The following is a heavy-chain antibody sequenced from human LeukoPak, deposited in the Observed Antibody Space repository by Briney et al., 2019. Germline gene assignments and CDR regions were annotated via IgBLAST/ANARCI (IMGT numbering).Heavy chain of an antibody. Sequence: ASVKVSCKASGYTFTSYYMHWVRQAPGQGLEWMGIINPSGGSTSYAQEFQGRVTMTRDTSTSTVYMELSSLRSEDTAVYYCARDERYYDSSGYYYPLGYWGQGTLVTVSS. J-gene: IGHJ4*02. D-gene: IGHD3-22*01. V-gene: IGHV1-46*01. CDR1: GYTFTSYY. CDR3: ARDERYYDSSGYYYPLGY. CDR2: INPSGGST.